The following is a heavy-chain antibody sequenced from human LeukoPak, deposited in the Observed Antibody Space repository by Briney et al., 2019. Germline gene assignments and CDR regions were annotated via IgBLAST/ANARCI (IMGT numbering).Heavy chain of an antibody. CDR3: ARLSGIAAAIDY. CDR1: GFTFSSYS. V-gene: IGHV3-21*01. Sequence: GGSLRLSCAASGFTFSSYSMNWVRQAPGKGLEWVSSISSSSSYIYYADSVKGRFTISRDNAKNSLYLQMNSLRAEDTAVYYCARLSGIAAAIDYWGQGTLVTVSS. D-gene: IGHD6-13*01. CDR2: ISSSSSYI. J-gene: IGHJ4*02.